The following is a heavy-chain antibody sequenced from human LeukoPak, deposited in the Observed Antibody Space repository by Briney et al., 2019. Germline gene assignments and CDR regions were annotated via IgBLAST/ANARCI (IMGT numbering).Heavy chain of an antibody. CDR3: ATLGYSYGTDY. CDR1: GGSFSGYY. V-gene: IGHV4-4*08. D-gene: IGHD5-18*01. Sequence: SETLSLTCAVSGGSFSGYYWSWIRQSPRKGLEWIGRIYTSGSTNYNPSLKSRVTISVDTSKNQFSLKLSSVIAADTAVYYCATLGYSYGTDYWGQGTLVTVSS. J-gene: IGHJ4*02. CDR2: IYTSGST.